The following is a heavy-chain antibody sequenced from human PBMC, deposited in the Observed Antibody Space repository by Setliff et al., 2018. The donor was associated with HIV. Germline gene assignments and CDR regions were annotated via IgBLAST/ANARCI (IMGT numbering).Heavy chain of an antibody. D-gene: IGHD3-22*01. J-gene: IGHJ6*03. CDR1: GYTFTTYD. V-gene: IGHV1-8*02. CDR3: ARARTDYYDRRRRSHYYIDV. Sequence: ASVKVSCKASGYTFTTYDIIWVRQATGQGLEWMGWMNPDSRNTGYAQRFEGRVTLTWDTSISTAYLELNHLKSDDTAVYYCARARTDYYDRRRRSHYYIDVWARGATVTVSS. CDR2: MNPDSRNT.